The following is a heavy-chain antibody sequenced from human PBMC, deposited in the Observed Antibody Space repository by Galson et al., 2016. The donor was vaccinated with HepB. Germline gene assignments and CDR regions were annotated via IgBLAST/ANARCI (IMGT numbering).Heavy chain of an antibody. CDR2: INHSGST. CDR3: ARGRARYSSGWYPYGKYYFDY. CDR1: GGSFSGYY. J-gene: IGHJ4*02. D-gene: IGHD6-19*01. Sequence: SETLSLTCAVYGGSFSGYYWSWIRQPPGKGLEWIGEINHSGSTNYNPSLKSRVTISVDTSKKQFSLKLSSVTAADTAVYYCARGRARYSSGWYPYGKYYFDYWGQGTLVTVSS. V-gene: IGHV4-34*01.